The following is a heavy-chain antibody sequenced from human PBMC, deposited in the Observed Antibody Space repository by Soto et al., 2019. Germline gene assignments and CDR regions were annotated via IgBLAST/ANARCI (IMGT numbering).Heavy chain of an antibody. D-gene: IGHD1-1*01. CDR1: GGTFSGTA. V-gene: IGHV1-69*01. CDR3: VRAPHNNRSKFPH. J-gene: IGHJ4*02. CDR2: DIPMFAIT. Sequence: QVQLVQSGAEVKKPGSSVTVSCKVSGGTFSGTAINWVRQASGQGHEWLGGDIPMFAITHYAPKFQGRVAITAYDSTSTAYMQLNSLRSDDPSVYHCVRAPHNNRSKFPHWGQGTRVSVPP.